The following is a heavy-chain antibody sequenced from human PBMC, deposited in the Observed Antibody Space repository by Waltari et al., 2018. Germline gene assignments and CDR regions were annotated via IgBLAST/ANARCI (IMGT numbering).Heavy chain of an antibody. CDR1: GGSISSGGYY. CDR2: IYYSGST. V-gene: IGHV4-31*01. J-gene: IGHJ4*02. Sequence: QVQLQESGPGLVKPSQTLSLTCTVSGGSISSGGYYWSWIRQHPGKGLEWIGYIYYSGSTYYTPSLKSLVTISVDTSKNQFSLKLSSVTAADTAVYYCARECCSSTSCYLDYWGQGTLVTVSS. CDR3: ARECCSSTSCYLDY. D-gene: IGHD2-2*01.